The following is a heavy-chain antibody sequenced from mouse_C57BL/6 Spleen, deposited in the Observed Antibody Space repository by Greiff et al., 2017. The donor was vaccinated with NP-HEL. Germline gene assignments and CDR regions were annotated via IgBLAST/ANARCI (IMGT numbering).Heavy chain of an antibody. V-gene: IGHV5-4*01. D-gene: IGHD1-1*01. CDR1: GFTFSSYA. Sequence: EVKLVESGGGLVKPGGSLKLSCAASGFTFSSYAMSWVRQTPEKRLEWVATISDGGSYTYYPDNVKGRFTISRDNAKNNLYLQMSHLKSEDTAMYYCARERITTVVAKGPFDYWGQGTTLTVSS. CDR3: ARERITTVVAKGPFDY. J-gene: IGHJ2*01. CDR2: ISDGGSYT.